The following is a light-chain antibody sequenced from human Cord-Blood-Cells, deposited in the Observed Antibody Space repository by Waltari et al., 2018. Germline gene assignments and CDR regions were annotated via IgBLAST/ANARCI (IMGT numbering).Light chain of an antibody. V-gene: IGKV1-39*01. Sequence: DIQMTQSPSSLSASVGDRVTITCRASQSISSYLNWYQQKPGKAPKLLIYAASSLQSGVPSRVSGSGSGTDFTLTISSLQPEDFATYYCQQSYSTPMYTVGQGTKLEIK. J-gene: IGKJ2*01. CDR1: QSISSY. CDR3: QQSYSTPMYT. CDR2: AAS.